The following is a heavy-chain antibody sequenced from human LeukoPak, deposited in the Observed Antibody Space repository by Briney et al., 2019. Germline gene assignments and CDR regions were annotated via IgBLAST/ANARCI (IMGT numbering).Heavy chain of an antibody. D-gene: IGHD3-3*01. Sequence: PSETLSLTCTVSGGSISSGGYYWSWIRQHPGKGLEWIGYIYYSGSTYYNPSLKSRVTISVDTSKNQFSLKLSSVTAADTAVYYCARVRFLEGLFESDAFDIWGQGTMVTVSS. J-gene: IGHJ3*02. V-gene: IGHV4-31*03. CDR1: GGSISSGGYY. CDR3: ARVRFLEGLFESDAFDI. CDR2: IYYSGST.